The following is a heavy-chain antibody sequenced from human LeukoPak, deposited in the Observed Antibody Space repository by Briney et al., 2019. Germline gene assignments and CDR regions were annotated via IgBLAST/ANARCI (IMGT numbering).Heavy chain of an antibody. Sequence: PGGSLRLSCAASRFTFSSYEMNWVRQAPGKGLEWVSYISTSCSIIYYGDSVKGRFTISRDNAKTSLYLQMNRLSAEDTAVYYCARGFTYFDSWGQGTLVTVSS. D-gene: IGHD3-10*01. CDR1: RFTFSSYE. J-gene: IGHJ4*02. V-gene: IGHV3-48*03. CDR3: ARGFTYFDS. CDR2: ISTSCSII.